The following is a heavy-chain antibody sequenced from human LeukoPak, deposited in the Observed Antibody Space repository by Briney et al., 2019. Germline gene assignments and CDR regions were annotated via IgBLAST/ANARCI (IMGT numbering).Heavy chain of an antibody. CDR1: GYTFTSYG. V-gene: IGHV1-18*04. Sequence: ASVKVSCKASGYTFTSYGISWVRQAPGQGLEWMGWISAYNGNTNYAQKLQGSVTMTTDTSTSTAYMELRSLRSDDTAVYYCARGGRITIFPSAFDIWGQGTMVTVSS. D-gene: IGHD3-9*01. CDR2: ISAYNGNT. CDR3: ARGGRITIFPSAFDI. J-gene: IGHJ3*02.